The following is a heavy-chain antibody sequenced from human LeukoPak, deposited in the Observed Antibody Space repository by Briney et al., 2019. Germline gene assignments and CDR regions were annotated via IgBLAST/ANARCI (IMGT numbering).Heavy chain of an antibody. D-gene: IGHD3-10*01. J-gene: IGHJ4*02. Sequence: PSETLSLTCTVSGYSISSGYYWGWIRQPPGKGLEWIGSIYHSGSTYYNPSLKSRVTISVDTSKNQFSLKLSSVTAADTAVYYCARAISGSSPFDYWGQGTLVTVSS. CDR3: ARAISGSSPFDY. V-gene: IGHV4-38-2*02. CDR2: IYHSGST. CDR1: GYSISSGYY.